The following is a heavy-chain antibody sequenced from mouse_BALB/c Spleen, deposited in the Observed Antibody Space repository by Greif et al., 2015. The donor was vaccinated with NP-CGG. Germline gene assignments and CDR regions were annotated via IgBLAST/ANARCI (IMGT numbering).Heavy chain of an antibody. V-gene: IGHV5-6-2*01. J-gene: IGHJ2*01. Sequence: EVKLQESGGGLVKLGGSLKLSCVASGFTFSSYYMSWVRQTPEKRLELVAAINSNGGSTYYPDTVKGRFTISRDNAKNTLYLQMSSLKSEDTALYYCARGGTTVFDYWGQGTTLTVSS. D-gene: IGHD1-1*01. CDR1: GFTFSSYY. CDR3: ARGGTTVFDY. CDR2: INSNGGST.